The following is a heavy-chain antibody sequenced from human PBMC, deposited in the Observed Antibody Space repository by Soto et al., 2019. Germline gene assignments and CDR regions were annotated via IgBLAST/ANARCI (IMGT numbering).Heavy chain of an antibody. J-gene: IGHJ4*02. V-gene: IGHV1-69*01. CDR1: GGTFSSYA. D-gene: IGHD3-22*01. CDR2: IIPIFGTA. CDR3: ASVEATYDYYDSSGYDY. Sequence: QVQLVQSGAEVQKPGSSVKVSCKASGGTFSSYAISWVRQAPGQGLEWMGGIIPIFGTANYAQKFQGRVTITADESTSTAYMELSSLRSEDTAVYYCASVEATYDYYDSSGYDYWGQGTLVTVSS.